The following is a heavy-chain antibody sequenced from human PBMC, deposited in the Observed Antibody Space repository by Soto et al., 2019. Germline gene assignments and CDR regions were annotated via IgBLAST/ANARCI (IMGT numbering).Heavy chain of an antibody. Sequence: SETLSLTCSVSGGSISSGDYYWTCIRQHPGKGLEWIGYIYYSGNTYYSPSLQSRLSISVDTSKNQFSLKLYSVTAADTAMYYCARASFSSSSAWFDPWGQGTLVTVSS. J-gene: IGHJ5*02. D-gene: IGHD6-6*01. V-gene: IGHV4-31*03. CDR3: ARASFSSSSAWFDP. CDR1: GGSISSGDYY. CDR2: IYYSGNT.